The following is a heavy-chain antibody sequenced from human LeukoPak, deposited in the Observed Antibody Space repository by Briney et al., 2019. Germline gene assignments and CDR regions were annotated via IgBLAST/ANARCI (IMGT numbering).Heavy chain of an antibody. D-gene: IGHD6-6*01. J-gene: IGHJ4*02. CDR3: ARHFAYSSSSYFDY. CDR1: GGSVSSYY. V-gene: IGHV4-59*08. CDR2: VYYTGST. Sequence: TSETLSLNCSVSGGSVSSYYWSWIRQPPGKGLEWIGYVYYTGSTNYNPSLKSRVTMFEDKSKNQFSLRLSSVTVADTAVYYCARHFAYSSSSYFDYWGQGSLVTVSS.